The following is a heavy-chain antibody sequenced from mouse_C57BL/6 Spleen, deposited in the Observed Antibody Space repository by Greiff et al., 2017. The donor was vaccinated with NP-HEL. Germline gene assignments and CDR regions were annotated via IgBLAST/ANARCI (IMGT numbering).Heavy chain of an antibody. J-gene: IGHJ3*01. Sequence: VQGVESGAELVKPGASVKISCKASGYAFSSYWMNWVKQRPGKGLEWIGQIYPGDGDTNYNGKFKGKATLTADKSSSTAYMQLSSLTSEDSAVYFCARRGNYGFAYWGQGTLVTVSA. V-gene: IGHV1-80*01. CDR1: GYAFSSYW. CDR2: IYPGDGDT. D-gene: IGHD1-1*01. CDR3: ARRGNYGFAY.